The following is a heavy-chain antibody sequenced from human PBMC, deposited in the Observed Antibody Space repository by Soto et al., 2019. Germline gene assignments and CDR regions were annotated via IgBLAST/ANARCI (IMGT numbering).Heavy chain of an antibody. J-gene: IGHJ6*04. Sequence: SGPTLVNPTQTLTLTCTFSGFSLSTSGVGVGWIRQPPGKALEWLALIYWDDDKRYSPSLRSRLTINKDTSKNQVVLTMTNMDPVDTATYYFIQIRCGGDCLQSYASHYYYGMDVWGKGTTVTVPS. CDR2: IYWDDDK. D-gene: IGHD2-21*02. CDR3: IQIRCGGDCLQSYASHYYYGMDV. V-gene: IGHV2-5*02. CDR1: GFSLSTSGVG.